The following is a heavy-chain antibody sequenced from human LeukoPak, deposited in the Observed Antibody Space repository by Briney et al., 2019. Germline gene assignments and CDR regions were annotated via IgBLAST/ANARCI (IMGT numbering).Heavy chain of an antibody. V-gene: IGHV3-21*01. CDR3: ARGYSSSSRFDS. D-gene: IGHD6-13*01. CDR2: ISYSASYI. CDR1: GFIFSTYG. Sequence: GGSLRLSCAASGFIFSTYGMNWVRQAPGKGLEWVSSISYSASYIYYADSVKGRFTISRDNAKNSLYLQMNSLRAEDTAVYYCARGYSSSSRFDSWGQGTLVAVSS. J-gene: IGHJ4*02.